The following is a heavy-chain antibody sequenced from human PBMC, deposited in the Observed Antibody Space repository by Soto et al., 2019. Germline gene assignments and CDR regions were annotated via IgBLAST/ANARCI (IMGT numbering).Heavy chain of an antibody. Sequence: QVQLVQSGAEVKKPGSSVKVSCKASGGTFSSYAISWVRQAPGQGLEWMGGIIPILGTANYAQKFQGRVTIPADEPPCKAYMELSSLRSEDTAVYYCARDLIPFYRSGGSCYGSGMDVWGQGTTVTISS. J-gene: IGHJ6*02. V-gene: IGHV1-69*12. D-gene: IGHD2-15*01. CDR3: ARDLIPFYRSGGSCYGSGMDV. CDR1: GGTFSSYA. CDR2: IIPILGTA.